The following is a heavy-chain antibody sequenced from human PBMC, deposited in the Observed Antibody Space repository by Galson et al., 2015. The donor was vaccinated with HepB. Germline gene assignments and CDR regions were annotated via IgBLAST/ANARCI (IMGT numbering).Heavy chain of an antibody. D-gene: IGHD6-19*01. CDR2: IYYSGST. Sequence: ETLSLTCTVSGGSISSYYWSWIRQPPGKGLEWIGYIYYSGSTNYNPSLKSRVTISVDTSKNQFSLKLSSVTAADTAVYYCARGLVPPFAVAGKPYFDYWGQGTLVTVSS. V-gene: IGHV4-59*01. CDR3: ARGLVPPFAVAGKPYFDY. CDR1: GGSISSYY. J-gene: IGHJ4*02.